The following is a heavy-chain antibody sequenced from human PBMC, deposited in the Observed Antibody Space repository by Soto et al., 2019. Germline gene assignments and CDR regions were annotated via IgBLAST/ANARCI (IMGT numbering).Heavy chain of an antibody. D-gene: IGHD4-17*01. Sequence: PSETLSLTCTVSGGSVSDDNYYWSWIRQPPGKRLEWIGYIYHTGSTNFNPSLKSRVGMFVDSSRNQFSLELTSVTAADTAVYYCARVRTLDGDYKIGAMDVWGQGTAVTVSS. CDR3: ARVRTLDGDYKIGAMDV. J-gene: IGHJ6*02. CDR2: IYHTGST. CDR1: GGSVSDDNYY. V-gene: IGHV4-61*01.